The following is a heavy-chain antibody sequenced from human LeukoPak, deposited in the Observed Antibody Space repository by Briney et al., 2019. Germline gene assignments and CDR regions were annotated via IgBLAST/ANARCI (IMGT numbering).Heavy chain of an antibody. CDR2: ISSRGTT. CDR3: ATRGRSGYYYGMDV. J-gene: IGHJ6*02. D-gene: IGHD1-26*01. V-gene: IGHV3-66*01. Sequence: GGSLRLSCAASGFIVSNNYMSWARQAPGKGLEWVSIISSRGTTYYADSVKGRFTISRDNSQNTLYLLMNSLRAEDTAVYYCATRGRSGYYYGMDVWGQGTTVTVSS. CDR1: GFIVSNNY.